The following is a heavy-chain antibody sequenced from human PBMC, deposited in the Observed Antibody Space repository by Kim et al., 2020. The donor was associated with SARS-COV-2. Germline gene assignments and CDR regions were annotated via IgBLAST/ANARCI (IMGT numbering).Heavy chain of an antibody. J-gene: IGHJ4*02. D-gene: IGHD2-21*01. V-gene: IGHV3-74*01. CDR3: AREGVRRGVDY. Sequence: GYADSVRRRFTISSDNAKNTVYLQMDSLSVEDTALYYCAREGVRRGVDYWGQGTLVAVSS.